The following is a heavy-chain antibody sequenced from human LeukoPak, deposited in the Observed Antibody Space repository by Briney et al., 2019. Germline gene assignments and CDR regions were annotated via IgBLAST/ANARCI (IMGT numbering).Heavy chain of an antibody. J-gene: IGHJ5*02. V-gene: IGHV4-31*03. CDR2: IYYSGST. CDR3: ARGGDGYNYWFDP. D-gene: IGHD5-24*01. Sequence: PSETLSLTCTVSGGSISSGGYYWSWIRQHPGKGLEWIGYIYYSGSTYYNPSLKSRVTISVDTSKNHLSLRLSSLTAADTAVYSCARGGDGYNYWFDPWGQGTLVTVSS. CDR1: GGSISSGGYY.